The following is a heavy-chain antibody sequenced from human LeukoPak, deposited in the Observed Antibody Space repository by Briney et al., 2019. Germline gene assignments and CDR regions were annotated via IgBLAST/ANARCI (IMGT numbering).Heavy chain of an antibody. D-gene: IGHD3-22*01. V-gene: IGHV1-24*01. CDR2: FDPEDGET. CDR1: GYTLTELS. J-gene: IGHJ4*02. Sequence: ASVKVSCKVSGYTLTELSMHWVRQAPGKGLEGMGGFDPEDGETFYAQKFQGRVTMTGDTSTDTAYMELSSLRSEDTAVYYCATDYYYDSSGSYYTVDYWGQGTLVTVSS. CDR3: ATDYYYDSSGSYYTVDY.